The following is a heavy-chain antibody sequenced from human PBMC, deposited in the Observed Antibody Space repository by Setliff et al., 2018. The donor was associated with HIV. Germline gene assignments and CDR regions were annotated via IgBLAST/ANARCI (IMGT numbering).Heavy chain of an antibody. CDR2: ISSSGST. CDR3: ARDPHYFDTSGHYSWFYFDY. Sequence: SETLSITCAVSGFSISSGYYWGWIRQSPGRGLEWIGSISSSGSTTYHPSLRSRVTVSAATSKNQFSLKLTSVTAADTAVYFCARDPHYFDTSGHYSWFYFDYWGQGTLVTVSS. J-gene: IGHJ4*02. D-gene: IGHD3-22*01. CDR1: GFSISSGYY. V-gene: IGHV4-38-2*02.